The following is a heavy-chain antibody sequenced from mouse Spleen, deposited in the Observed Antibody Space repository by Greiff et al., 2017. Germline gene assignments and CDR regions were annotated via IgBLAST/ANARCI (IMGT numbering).Heavy chain of an antibody. CDR1: GYTFTSYW. D-gene: IGHD1-2*01. CDR3: ARAGDSLLRLRGLDY. J-gene: IGHJ2*01. Sequence: VQLQQSGTELVKPGASVKLSCKASGYTFTSYWMHWVKQRPGQGLEWIGNINPSNGGTNYNEKFKSKATLTVDKSSSTAYMQLSSLTSEDSAVDYCARAGDSLLRLRGLDYWGQGTTLTVSS. V-gene: IGHV1-53*01. CDR2: INPSNGGT.